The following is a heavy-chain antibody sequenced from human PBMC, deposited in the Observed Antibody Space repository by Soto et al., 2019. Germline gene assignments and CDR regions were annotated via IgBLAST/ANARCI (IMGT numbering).Heavy chain of an antibody. CDR2: ISGSGDNT. CDR1: GFTFSTHA. V-gene: IGHV3-23*01. D-gene: IGHD7-27*01. CDR3: AKAPRTGEAPCYGLDV. J-gene: IGHJ6*02. Sequence: EVQLLESGGGLVQPGGSLRLSCAASGFTFSTHAISWVRQAPGNGLEWVSTISGSGDNTFYADSVKGRVTISRDNSKNTLYLQINSLRAEDTAVYFCAKAPRTGEAPCYGLDVWGQGTTVTVSS.